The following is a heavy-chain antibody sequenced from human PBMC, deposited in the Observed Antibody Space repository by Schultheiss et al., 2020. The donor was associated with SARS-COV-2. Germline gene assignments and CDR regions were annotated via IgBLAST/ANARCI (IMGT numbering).Heavy chain of an antibody. CDR3: AHSSYDSSGYYLLDWFDP. CDR2: IYWDDDK. CDR1: GFSLSTSGVG. J-gene: IGHJ5*02. V-gene: IGHV2-5*02. D-gene: IGHD3-22*01. Sequence: SGPTLVKPTQTLTLTCTFSGFSLSTSGVGVGWIRQPPGKALEWLALIYWDDDKRYSPSLKSRLTITKDTSKNQVVLTMTNMDPVDTATYYCAHSSYDSSGYYLLDWFDPWGQGTLVTVSS.